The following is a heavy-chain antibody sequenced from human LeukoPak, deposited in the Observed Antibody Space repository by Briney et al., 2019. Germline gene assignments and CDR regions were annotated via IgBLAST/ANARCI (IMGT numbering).Heavy chain of an antibody. D-gene: IGHD1-14*01. Sequence: PGGSLRLSCAASGFTFSSYAMSWVRQAPGKGLEWVSAISGSGGSTYYADSVKGRFTISRDNSKNTLYLQMNSLRAEDTAVYYCAKDSPKTSWNHPTYYLDYWGQGTLVTVSS. CDR1: GFTFSSYA. V-gene: IGHV3-23*01. CDR3: AKDSPKTSWNHPTYYLDY. CDR2: ISGSGGST. J-gene: IGHJ4*02.